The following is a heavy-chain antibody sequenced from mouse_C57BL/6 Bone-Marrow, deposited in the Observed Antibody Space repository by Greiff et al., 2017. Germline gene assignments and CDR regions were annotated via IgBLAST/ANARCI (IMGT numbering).Heavy chain of an antibody. Sequence: QVQLQQPGAELVKPGASVKLSCKASGYTFTSYWMHWVKQRPGQGLEWIGMIHPNSGSTNYNEKFKSKATLTVDKSSSTAYMQLSSLTSEDSAVYYCARYPTYYCGSGPLAYWGQGTLVTVSA. CDR3: ARYPTYYCGSGPLAY. V-gene: IGHV1-64*01. CDR2: IHPNSGST. CDR1: GYTFTSYW. J-gene: IGHJ3*01. D-gene: IGHD1-1*01.